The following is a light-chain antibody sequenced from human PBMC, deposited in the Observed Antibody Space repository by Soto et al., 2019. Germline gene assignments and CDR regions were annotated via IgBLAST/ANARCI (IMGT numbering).Light chain of an antibody. CDR1: QTVTNNY. J-gene: IGKJ2*01. Sequence: EIVLTQSPGTLSLSPGERATLSCRASQTVTNNYLAWYQQKPGQAPRLVMSGASNRATGIPDRFSGGGSETYFTLTISRLEPEDFAVYYCQQYDSSYTFGQGTKLEIK. CDR3: QQYDSSYT. V-gene: IGKV3-20*01. CDR2: GAS.